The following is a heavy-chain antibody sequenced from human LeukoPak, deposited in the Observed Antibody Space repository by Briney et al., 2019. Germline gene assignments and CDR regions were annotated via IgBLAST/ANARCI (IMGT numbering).Heavy chain of an antibody. D-gene: IGHD5-12*01. CDR2: IYYSGST. V-gene: IGHV4-59*08. CDR1: GGSISSYY. CDR3: ARQFTVYSGYDR. J-gene: IGHJ4*02. Sequence: PSETLSLTCTVSGGSISSYYWSWIRQPPGKGLEWIGYIYYSGSTNYNPSLKSRVTISVDTSKNQFSLKLSSVTAADTAVYYCARQFTVYSGYDRWGQGTLVTVSS.